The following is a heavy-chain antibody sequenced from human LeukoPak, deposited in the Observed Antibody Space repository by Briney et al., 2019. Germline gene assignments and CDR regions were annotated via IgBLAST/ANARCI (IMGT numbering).Heavy chain of an antibody. J-gene: IGHJ4*02. Sequence: GSVKVSCKASGYTFTSYGISWVRQAPGQGLEWMGWISAYNGNTNYAQKLQGRVTMTTDTSTSTAYMELRSLRSDDTAVYYCARDPDLLYSSSSRSPFDYWGQGTLVTVSS. CDR3: ARDPDLLYSSSSRSPFDY. CDR1: GYTFTSYG. V-gene: IGHV1-18*01. CDR2: ISAYNGNT. D-gene: IGHD6-6*01.